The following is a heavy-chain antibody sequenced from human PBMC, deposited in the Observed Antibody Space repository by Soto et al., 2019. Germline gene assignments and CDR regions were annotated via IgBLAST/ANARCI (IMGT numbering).Heavy chain of an antibody. CDR2: INSDGSHT. CDR3: AGGMAGLDV. V-gene: IGHV3-74*01. CDR1: GLSFNMYW. Sequence: EVQLVESGGGLVQPGGSLRLSCAASGLSFNMYWMHWVRQVPGKGLVWLARINSDGSHTIYVDSVKGRFTISRDNAKDTVLLQMDSLRDEDTGVYYCAGGMAGLDVWGQGTTVTVSS. J-gene: IGHJ6*02.